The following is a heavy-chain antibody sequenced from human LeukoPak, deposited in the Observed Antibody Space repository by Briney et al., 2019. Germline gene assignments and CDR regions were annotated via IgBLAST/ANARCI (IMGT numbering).Heavy chain of an antibody. D-gene: IGHD5-18*01. Sequence: GGSLRLSCAASGFTFSSYWMSWVRRAPGKGLEWVANIKQDGSEKYYVDSVKGRFTISRDNAKNSLYLQMNSLRAEDTAEYYCVGTWIQLWSFSYWGQGTLVTVSS. CDR1: GFTFSSYW. J-gene: IGHJ4*02. CDR2: IKQDGSEK. V-gene: IGHV3-7*01. CDR3: VGTWIQLWSFSY.